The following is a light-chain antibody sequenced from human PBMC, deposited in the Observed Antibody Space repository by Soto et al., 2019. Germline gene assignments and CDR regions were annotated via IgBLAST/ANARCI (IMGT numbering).Light chain of an antibody. CDR2: DAS. CDR3: QQRSNWPL. V-gene: IGKV3-11*01. J-gene: IGKJ5*01. Sequence: EIVLTQSPATLSLSPGERATLSCRASQSVSSYLAWYQQKPGQAPRLLIYDASNRATGIPARFSGSGSGTDFPPTISSLEPEDVAFYYCQQRSNWPLFGQGTRLEIK. CDR1: QSVSSY.